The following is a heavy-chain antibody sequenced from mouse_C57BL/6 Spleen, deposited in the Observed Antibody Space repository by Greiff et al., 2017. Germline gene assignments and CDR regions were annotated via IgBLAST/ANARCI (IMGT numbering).Heavy chain of an antibody. CDR1: GYTFTDYN. J-gene: IGHJ2*01. V-gene: IGHV1-22*01. Sequence: EVKLVESGPELVKPGASVKMSCKASGYTFTDYNMHWVKQSHGKSLEWIGYINPNNGGTSYNQKFKGKATLTVNKSSSTAYMELRSLTSEDSAVYYCAITTVVEGGYWGQGTTLTVSS. CDR3: AITTVVEGGY. D-gene: IGHD1-1*01. CDR2: INPNNGGT.